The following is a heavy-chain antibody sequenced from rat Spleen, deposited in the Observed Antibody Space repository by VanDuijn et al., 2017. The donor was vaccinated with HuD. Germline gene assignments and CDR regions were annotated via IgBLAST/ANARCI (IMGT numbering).Heavy chain of an antibody. CDR1: GFTFSYYW. J-gene: IGHJ3*01. V-gene: IGHV5-31*01. CDR3: ARPSYNSGYDWFAY. D-gene: IGHD4-3*01. Sequence: EVQLVESGGGLVQPGRSLKLSCVASGFTFSYYWMTWIRQAPGKGLEWVATITGSGDTTFYPDSVTGRFTISRDNAKSTLYLQMDSLRSEDTATYYCARPSYNSGYDWFAYWGQGTLVTVSS. CDR2: ITGSGDTT.